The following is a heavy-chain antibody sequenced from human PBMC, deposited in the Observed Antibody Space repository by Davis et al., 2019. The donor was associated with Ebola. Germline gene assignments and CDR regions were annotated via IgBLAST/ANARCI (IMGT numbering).Heavy chain of an antibody. CDR2: ISTSSSPI. CDR1: ASTFSSYS. V-gene: IGHV3-48*02. CDR3: ARDQGARAARPSAFDM. Sequence: PGGSLRLSCAASASTFSSYSINWVRQAPGKGLEWVSYISTSSSPIYYADPVKGRFTISRDNAKNSLYLQMNSLRDGDTAVYYCARDQGARAARPSAFDMWGQGTMVTVSS. J-gene: IGHJ3*02. D-gene: IGHD6-6*01.